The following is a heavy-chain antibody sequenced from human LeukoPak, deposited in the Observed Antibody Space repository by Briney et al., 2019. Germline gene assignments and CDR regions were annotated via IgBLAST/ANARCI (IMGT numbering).Heavy chain of an antibody. CDR2: ISGSGGST. CDR3: AKASSYDSSGYSFAHFDY. V-gene: IGHV3-23*01. Sequence: GGTLRLSCAASGFTFSSYGMSWVRQAPGRGLEWVSAISGSGGSTYYADSVKGRFTISRDNSKNTLYLQMNSLRAEDTAVYYCAKASSYDSSGYSFAHFDYWGQGTLVTVSS. D-gene: IGHD3-22*01. J-gene: IGHJ4*02. CDR1: GFTFSSYG.